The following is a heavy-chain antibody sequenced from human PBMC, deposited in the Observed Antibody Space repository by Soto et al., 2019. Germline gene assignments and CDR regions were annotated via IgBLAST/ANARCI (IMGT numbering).Heavy chain of an antibody. CDR3: ARDYYDSSGYYLNWFDH. Sequence: GGSLRLSCAASGFTFSSYEMNWVRQAPGKGLEWVSYISSSGSTIYYADSVKGRFTISRDNAKNSLYLQMNSLRAEDTAVYYCARDYYDSSGYYLNWFDHWRQRPLVPVPS. V-gene: IGHV3-48*03. CDR2: ISSSGSTI. CDR1: GFTFSSYE. J-gene: IGHJ5*02. D-gene: IGHD3-22*01.